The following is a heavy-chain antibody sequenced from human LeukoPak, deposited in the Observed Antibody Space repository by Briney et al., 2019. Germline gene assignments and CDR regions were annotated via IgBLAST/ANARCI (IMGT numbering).Heavy chain of an antibody. CDR1: GFTFSSYA. CDR2: IWYDGSNK. V-gene: IGHV3-33*08. J-gene: IGHJ6*02. D-gene: IGHD3-22*01. Sequence: GGSLRLSCAASGFTFSSYAVSWVRQAPGKGLEWVAVIWYDGSNKYYADSVKGRFTISRDNSKNTLYLQMNSLRAEDTAVYYCGRDSNYDSSGYYYYYYYGMDVWGQGTTVTVSS. CDR3: GRDSNYDSSGYYYYYYYGMDV.